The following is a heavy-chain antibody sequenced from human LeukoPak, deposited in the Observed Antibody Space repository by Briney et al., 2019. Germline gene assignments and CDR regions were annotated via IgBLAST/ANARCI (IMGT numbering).Heavy chain of an antibody. CDR2: IYYSGST. J-gene: IGHJ3*02. D-gene: IGHD6-19*01. Sequence: SETLSLTCTVSGGSISSYYWSWIRQPPGKGLGWIGYIYYSGSTSYNPSLKSRVTISVDTSKNQFSLKLSSVTAADTAVYYCAREIFGYSSGWSDAFDIWGQGTMVTVSS. CDR1: GGSISSYY. V-gene: IGHV4-59*12. CDR3: AREIFGYSSGWSDAFDI.